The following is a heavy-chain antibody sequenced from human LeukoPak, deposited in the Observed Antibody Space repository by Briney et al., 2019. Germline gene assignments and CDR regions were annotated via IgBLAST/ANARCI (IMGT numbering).Heavy chain of an antibody. CDR2: ISASGANT. CDR1: GFTFNTYG. D-gene: IGHD3-16*01. J-gene: IGHJ4*02. Sequence: GGSLRLSCAASGFTFNTYGMSWVRQAPGKGLEWVSCISASGANTYYADSVKGRFTISRDNSKNTLYLQMNSLRVDDTAIYYCLREVGPFDYWGQGTLVTVYS. V-gene: IGHV3-23*01. CDR3: LREVGPFDY.